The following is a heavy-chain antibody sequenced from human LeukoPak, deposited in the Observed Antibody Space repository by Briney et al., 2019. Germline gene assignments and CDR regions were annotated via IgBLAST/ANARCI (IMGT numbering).Heavy chain of an antibody. Sequence: SQTLSLTCAISGDSVSSNSVAWNWIRQSPSRGLEWLGRTFYRSKWFSDYALSVKSRIAINPDTSKNQFSLQLNSMTPEDTAVYYCARGENWALGYWGQGTLVTVSS. CDR2: TFYRSKWFS. J-gene: IGHJ4*02. D-gene: IGHD7-27*01. CDR1: GDSVSSNSVA. CDR3: ARGENWALGY. V-gene: IGHV6-1*01.